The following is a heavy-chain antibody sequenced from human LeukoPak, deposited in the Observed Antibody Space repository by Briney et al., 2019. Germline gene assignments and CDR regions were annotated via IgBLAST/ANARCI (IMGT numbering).Heavy chain of an antibody. CDR1: GFTFSTYS. V-gene: IGHV3-21*01. CDR3: ARDRVPRGYYHSSDY. D-gene: IGHD3-22*01. CDR2: ISTSSSYI. Sequence: NPGGSLRLSRAASGFTFSTYSMNWVRQAPGKGPEWVSSISTSSSYIYYIDSVKGRFTISRDNAKNSLYLQMNSLRAEDTAVYYCARDRVPRGYYHSSDYWGQGTLVTVSS. J-gene: IGHJ4*02.